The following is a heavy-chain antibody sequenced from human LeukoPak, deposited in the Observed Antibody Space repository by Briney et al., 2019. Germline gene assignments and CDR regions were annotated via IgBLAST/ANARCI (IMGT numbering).Heavy chain of an antibody. J-gene: IGHJ4*02. CDR2: INPSGGGA. V-gene: IGHV1-46*01. CDR3: ASGQLRMAAAGTQGLPTH. D-gene: IGHD6-13*01. CDR1: GYTFTNYY. Sequence: GASVKVSCKASGYTFTNYYMHWVRQAPGQGLEWVGIINPSGGGASYAQEFQGRVTMTRDTSTSAVYMELNSLRSDDTAVYYCASGQLRMAAAGTQGLPTHWGQGTLVTVSS.